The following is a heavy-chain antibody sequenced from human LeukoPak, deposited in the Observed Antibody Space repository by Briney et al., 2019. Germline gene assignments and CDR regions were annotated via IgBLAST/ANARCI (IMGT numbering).Heavy chain of an antibody. CDR3: ARRYYDFWSGRDVYMDV. CDR1: GYTFTSYD. J-gene: IGHJ6*03. CDR2: MNPNSGNT. V-gene: IGHV1-8*03. D-gene: IGHD3-3*01. Sequence: ASVKVSCKASGYTFTSYDINWVRQATGQGLEWMGWMNPNSGNTGYAQKFQGRVTITRNTSISTAYMELSSLRSEDTAVYYCARRYYDFWSGRDVYMDVWGKGTTVTVSS.